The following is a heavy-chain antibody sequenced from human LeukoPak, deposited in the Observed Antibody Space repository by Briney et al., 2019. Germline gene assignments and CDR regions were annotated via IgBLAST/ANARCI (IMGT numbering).Heavy chain of an antibody. Sequence: SETLPLTCTVSGGSLSSTIYYWGWIRQPPGKGLEWIGTIYYSGSTYYNPSLKSRVTISVDTSKNQFALKLSSVTAADTAVYYCARAGSGFWVRYWGQGTLVTVSS. J-gene: IGHJ4*02. CDR1: GGSLSSTIYY. CDR2: IYYSGST. CDR3: ARAGSGFWVRY. D-gene: IGHD3-22*01. V-gene: IGHV4-39*06.